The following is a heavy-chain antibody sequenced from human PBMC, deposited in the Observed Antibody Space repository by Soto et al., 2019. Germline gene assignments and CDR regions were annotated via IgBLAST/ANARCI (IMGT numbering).Heavy chain of an antibody. V-gene: IGHV1-3*04. CDR1: GYTFTSYG. CDR3: ARAMPTAGYLYFDQ. J-gene: IGHJ4*02. D-gene: IGHD3-9*01. Sequence: QVDFVQSGGEVKEPGASVRISCEASGYTFTSYGIHWVRQAPGHGLEWMGWINTGSSTTRYSPEFQARVTITRDTSASTAYMELNSLRSEDTAVYYCARAMPTAGYLYFDQWRQGTLVTVSS. CDR2: INTGSSTT.